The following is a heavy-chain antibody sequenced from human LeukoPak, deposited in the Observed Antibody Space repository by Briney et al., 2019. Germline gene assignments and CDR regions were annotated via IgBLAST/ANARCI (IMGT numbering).Heavy chain of an antibody. D-gene: IGHD6-13*01. CDR3: ARHKAAAGTTGWFDP. CDR2: IDPSDSYT. J-gene: IGHJ5*02. CDR1: GYSFTSYW. Sequence: GESLKISCKGSGYSFTSYWISWVCQMPGKGLEWMVRIDPSDSYTNYSPSFQGHVTISADKSISTAYLQWSSLKASDTAMYYCARHKAAAGTTGWFDPWGQGTLVTVSS. V-gene: IGHV5-10-1*01.